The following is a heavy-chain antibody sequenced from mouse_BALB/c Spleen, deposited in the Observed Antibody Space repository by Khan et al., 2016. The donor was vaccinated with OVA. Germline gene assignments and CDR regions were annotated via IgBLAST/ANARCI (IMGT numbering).Heavy chain of an antibody. CDR2: INPRSDYT. CDR3: ARRTTGYAMDY. D-gene: IGHD2-14*01. Sequence: QVQLKQSGAELSRPGASVKMSCKASGYTFTSNTMHWVKQRPGQGLEWIGYINPRSDYTIYSQKFKDKATLTADISSSTAYMQLSSLTSDDAAVYYYARRTTGYAMDYWGQGTSVTVSS. V-gene: IGHV1-4*01. J-gene: IGHJ4*01. CDR1: GYTFTSNT.